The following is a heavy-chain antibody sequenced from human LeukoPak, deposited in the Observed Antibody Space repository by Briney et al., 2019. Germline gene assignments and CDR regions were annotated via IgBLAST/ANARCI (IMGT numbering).Heavy chain of an antibody. CDR3: ASSYYYDSSGPSDAFDI. Sequence: SETLSLTCTVSGGSISSSSYYWGWIRQPPGKGLEWIGSIYYSGSTYYNPSLKSRVTISVDTSKNQFSLKLSSVTAADTAVYYCASSYYYDSSGPSDAFDIWGQGTMVTVSS. J-gene: IGHJ3*02. D-gene: IGHD3-22*01. CDR1: GGSISSSSYY. V-gene: IGHV4-39*07. CDR2: IYYSGST.